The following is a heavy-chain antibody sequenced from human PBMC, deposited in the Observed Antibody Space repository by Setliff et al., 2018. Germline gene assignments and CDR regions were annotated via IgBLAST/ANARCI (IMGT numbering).Heavy chain of an antibody. CDR2: LHTSGTT. Sequence: PSETLSLTCAVSGGSITSGSYYWSWIRQPAGEGLEWIGRLHTSGTTDHNPSLKGRVTISADTSTNHFSLKLTSVTAADTAVYYCTRDNTIVGATDYWGQGALVTVSS. CDR1: GGSITSGSYY. V-gene: IGHV4-61*02. D-gene: IGHD1-26*01. CDR3: TRDNTIVGATDY. J-gene: IGHJ4*02.